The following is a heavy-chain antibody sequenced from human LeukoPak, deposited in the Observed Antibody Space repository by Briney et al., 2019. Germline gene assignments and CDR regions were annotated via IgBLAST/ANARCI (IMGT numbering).Heavy chain of an antibody. CDR3: ASNWSGYYPYYYYYGMDV. D-gene: IGHD3-3*01. J-gene: IGHJ6*02. CDR2: INHSGST. CDR1: GGSFSGYY. Sequence: PSETLSLTCAVYGGSFSGYYWSWIRQPPGKGLEWIGEINHSGSTNYNPSLKGRVTISVDTSKNQFSLKLSSVTAADTAVYYCASNWSGYYPYYYYYGMDVWGQGTTVTVSS. V-gene: IGHV4-34*01.